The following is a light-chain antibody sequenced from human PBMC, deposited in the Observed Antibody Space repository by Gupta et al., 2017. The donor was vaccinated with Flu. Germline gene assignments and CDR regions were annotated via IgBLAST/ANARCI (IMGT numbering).Light chain of an antibody. CDR1: QSVSSSF. CDR2: GAS. Sequence: PGTLSLSPGERATLSCRASQSVSSSFLAWYQQKPGQAPRLLIHGASSRATGIPDRFSGSGAGTDFTLTISRQEPEDFAVYYWQQDGSSQTFGGGTKVEIK. J-gene: IGKJ4*01. CDR3: QQDGSSQT. V-gene: IGKV3-20*01.